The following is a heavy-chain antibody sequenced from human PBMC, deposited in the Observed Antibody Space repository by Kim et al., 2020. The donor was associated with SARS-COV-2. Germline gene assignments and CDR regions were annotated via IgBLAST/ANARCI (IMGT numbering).Heavy chain of an antibody. V-gene: IGHV3-21*01. CDR1: GFTFSSYS. CDR3: ARVWTVGQKVDY. CDR2: ISSSSSYI. Sequence: GGSLRLSCAASGFTFSSYSMNWVRQAPGKGLEWVSSISSSSSYIYYADSVKGRFTISRDNAKNSLYLQMNSLRAEDTAVYYCARVWTVGQKVDYWGQGTLVTVSS. J-gene: IGHJ4*02. D-gene: IGHD3-16*01.